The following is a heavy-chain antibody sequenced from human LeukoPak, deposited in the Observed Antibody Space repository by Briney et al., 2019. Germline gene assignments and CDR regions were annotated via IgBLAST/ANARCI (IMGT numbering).Heavy chain of an antibody. D-gene: IGHD3-3*01. Sequence: PSETLSLTCTVSGGSISSYYWSWIRQPPGKGLEWIGYIYYSGSTNYNPSLKSRVTISVDTSKNQFSLKLSSVTAADTAVYYCARGNRRYDFWSGYEPAYFDYWGQGTLVTVSS. V-gene: IGHV4-59*01. J-gene: IGHJ4*02. CDR1: GGSISSYY. CDR2: IYYSGST. CDR3: ARGNRRYDFWSGYEPAYFDY.